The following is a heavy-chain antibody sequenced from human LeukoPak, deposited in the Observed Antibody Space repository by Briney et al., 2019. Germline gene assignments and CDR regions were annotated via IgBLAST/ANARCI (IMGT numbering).Heavy chain of an antibody. V-gene: IGHV4-38-2*02. CDR2: IYYSGST. CDR1: GYSISSGYY. J-gene: IGHJ4*02. Sequence: SETLSLTCTVSGYSISSGYYWGWIRQPPGKGLEWIGYIYYSGSTNYNPSLKSRVTISVDTSKNQFSLKLSSVTAADTAVYYCASWLRGSGIGDYWGQGTLVTVSS. D-gene: IGHD3-10*01. CDR3: ASWLRGSGIGDY.